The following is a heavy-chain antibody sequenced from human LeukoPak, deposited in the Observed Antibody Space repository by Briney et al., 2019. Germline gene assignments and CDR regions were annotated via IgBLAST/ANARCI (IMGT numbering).Heavy chain of an antibody. Sequence: GGSLRLSCAASGFTFDDYGMSWVRQAPGKGLEWVSGINWNGGSTGYADSVKGRFTISRDNAKNSLYLQMSSLRAEDTALYYCARPIVGATSDAFDIWGQGTMVTVSS. D-gene: IGHD1-26*01. V-gene: IGHV3-20*04. J-gene: IGHJ3*02. CDR2: INWNGGST. CDR1: GFTFDDYG. CDR3: ARPIVGATSDAFDI.